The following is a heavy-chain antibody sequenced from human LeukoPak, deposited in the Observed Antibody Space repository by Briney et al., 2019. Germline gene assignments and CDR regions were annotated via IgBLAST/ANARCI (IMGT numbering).Heavy chain of an antibody. V-gene: IGHV4-34*01. Sequence: KPSETLSLTCAVYGGSFSGYYWSWIRQPPGKGLEWIGEINHSGSTNYNPSLKSRVTISVDTSKNQFSLKLSSVTAADTAVYYCASLVDTAMVTVDYWGQGTLVTVSS. CDR3: ASLVDTAMVTVDY. J-gene: IGHJ4*02. D-gene: IGHD5-18*01. CDR1: GGSFSGYY. CDR2: INHSGST.